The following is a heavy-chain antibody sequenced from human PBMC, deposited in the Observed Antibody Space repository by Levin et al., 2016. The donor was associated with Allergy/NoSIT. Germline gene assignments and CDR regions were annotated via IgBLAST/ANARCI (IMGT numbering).Heavy chain of an antibody. CDR1: GGSISGSSFY. CDR2: FYYGGGS. J-gene: IGHJ4*02. Sequence: SETLSLTCTVSGGSISGSSFYWGWIRQTPGMGLEWIGSFYYGGGSYYNPSLKSRVTISVDTSKNHFSLRLKSVTAADAAIYYCVSAPGATIDYWGQGTLVTVSS. CDR3: VSAPGATIDY. D-gene: IGHD1-26*01. V-gene: IGHV4-39*02.